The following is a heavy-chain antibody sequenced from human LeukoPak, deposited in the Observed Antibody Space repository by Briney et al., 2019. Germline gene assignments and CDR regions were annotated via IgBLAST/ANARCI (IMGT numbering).Heavy chain of an antibody. Sequence: PGRSLRLSXTASGFTFGDYAMSWVRQAPGKGPECVGFIRSKAHGGTTEYAASVKGRFTISRDDSKSIAYLQMNSLKTEDTAVYSCTTDPTSTGTTRWFDPWAREPWSPSPQ. CDR1: GFTFGDYA. J-gene: IGHJ5*02. D-gene: IGHD1-1*01. V-gene: IGHV3-49*04. CDR2: IRSKAHGGTT. CDR3: TTDPTSTGTTRWFDP.